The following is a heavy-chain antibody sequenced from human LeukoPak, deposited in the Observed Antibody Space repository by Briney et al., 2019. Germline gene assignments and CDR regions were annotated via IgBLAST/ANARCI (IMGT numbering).Heavy chain of an antibody. V-gene: IGHV1-18*04. CDR2: ISTYNGNT. Sequence: ASVKVSCKASGYTFTSYYMHWVRQAPGQGPEWMGWISTYNGNTKYAQKFRGRVTMTTDTSTSTAYMELRSLRSDDTAVYYCARDEDYGISVNVDYWGQGTLVTVSS. CDR1: GYTFTSYY. CDR3: ARDEDYGISVNVDY. J-gene: IGHJ4*02. D-gene: IGHD4-17*01.